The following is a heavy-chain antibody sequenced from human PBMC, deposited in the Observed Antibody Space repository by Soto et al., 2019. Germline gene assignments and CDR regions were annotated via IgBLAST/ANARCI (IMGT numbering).Heavy chain of an antibody. CDR1: GGSISSFY. CDR3: AREGLWFGDYEGY. D-gene: IGHD3-10*01. J-gene: IGHJ4*02. V-gene: IGHV4-59*01. CDR2: TFYSGFT. Sequence: SETLSLTCTVSGGSISSFYWSWIRQPPGKGLEWIGYTFYSGFTKYNPSLKSRVTISLDTSKNQIYMNLSSVTAADTALYYCAREGLWFGDYEGYWGQGAPVTVSS.